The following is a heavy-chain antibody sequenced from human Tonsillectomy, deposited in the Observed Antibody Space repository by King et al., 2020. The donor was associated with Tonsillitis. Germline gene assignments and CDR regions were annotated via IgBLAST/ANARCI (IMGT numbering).Heavy chain of an antibody. V-gene: IGHV4-39*01. D-gene: IGHD6-19*01. Sequence: LQLQESGPGLVKPSETLSLTCTVSSGSISSASYYWGWIRLPPGMGLEWIGGVYYSGSTYYNPSLKSRVTISVDTSKNQFSLKLSSVTAADTAGYYCARIQWLANYYYYYMDVWGKGTTVTVSS. J-gene: IGHJ6*03. CDR2: VYYSGST. CDR3: ARIQWLANYYYYYMDV. CDR1: SGSISSASYY.